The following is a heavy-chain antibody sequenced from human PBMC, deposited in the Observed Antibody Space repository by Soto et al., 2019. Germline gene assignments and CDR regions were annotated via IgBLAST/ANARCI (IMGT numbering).Heavy chain of an antibody. CDR2: IYYSGST. CDR3: ARASCSGGSCYPIDY. CDR1: GGSISSYY. J-gene: IGHJ4*02. V-gene: IGHV4-59*01. Sequence: TSETLSLTCTVSGGSISSYYWSWIRQPPGKGLEWIGYIYYSGSTNYNPSLKSRVTISVDTSKNQFSLKLSSVTAADTAVYYCARASCSGGSCYPIDYWGQGTLVTVSS. D-gene: IGHD2-15*01.